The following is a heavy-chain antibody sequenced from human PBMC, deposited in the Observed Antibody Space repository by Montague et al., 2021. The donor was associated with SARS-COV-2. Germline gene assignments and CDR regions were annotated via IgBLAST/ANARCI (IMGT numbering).Heavy chain of an antibody. J-gene: IGHJ3*02. CDR1: GGSISTYY. CDR2: VNHSGTT. D-gene: IGHD2-21*02. CDR3: ARARRPGVVTAAGPAGRAFDI. Sequence: SETLSLTCTVSGGSISTYYWSWIRQPPGKGLEWIGEVNHSGTTIYNPSVKSRVTISEDTSKNQVYLRLNSVTAADTAVYFCARARRPGVVTAAGPAGRAFDIWGQGTMVTVSS. V-gene: IGHV4-34*01.